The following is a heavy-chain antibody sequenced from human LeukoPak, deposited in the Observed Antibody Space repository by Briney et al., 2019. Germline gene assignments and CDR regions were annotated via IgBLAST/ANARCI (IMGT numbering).Heavy chain of an antibody. CDR3: AKGGSSWYPGAH. CDR1: GFIFNKYA. J-gene: IGHJ4*02. V-gene: IGHV3-23*01. CDR2: ISGSGGST. Sequence: GGSLRLSCAASGFIFNKYALSWVRQAPGKGLEWVSAISGSGGSTYYADSVKGRFTISRDNSKNTLYLQMNSLRAEDTAVYYCAKGGSSWYPGAHWGQGTLVTVSS. D-gene: IGHD6-13*01.